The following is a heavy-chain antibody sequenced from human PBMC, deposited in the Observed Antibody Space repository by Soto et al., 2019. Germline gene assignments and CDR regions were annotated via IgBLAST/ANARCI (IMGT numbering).Heavy chain of an antibody. CDR1: GFTFRHHA. V-gene: IGHV3-33*06. Sequence: PGGSLRLSCAASGFTFRHHAMHWVRQAPGKGLEWVGLIWYDGTSTYYADSVKGRFTISRDNSKNTLYLQMNSLRAEDTAVYYCVKTLISSSWPYYFDYWGQGTLVTVSS. D-gene: IGHD6-13*01. CDR2: IWYDGTST. CDR3: VKTLISSSWPYYFDY. J-gene: IGHJ4*02.